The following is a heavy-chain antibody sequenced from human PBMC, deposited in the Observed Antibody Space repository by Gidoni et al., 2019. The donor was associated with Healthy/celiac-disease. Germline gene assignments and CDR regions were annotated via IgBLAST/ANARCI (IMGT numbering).Heavy chain of an antibody. J-gene: IGHJ4*02. D-gene: IGHD3-10*01. CDR1: GFTFSSYG. CDR2: IWYDGSNK. Sequence: QVQLVESGGGVVQPGRSLRLSCAASGFTFSSYGMPWVRQAPGKGLAWVAVIWYDGSNKYYADSVKGRFTISRDNSKNTLYLQMNSLRAEDTAVYYCARDPEMGVRGVTPHGLFDYWGQGTLVTVSS. V-gene: IGHV3-33*01. CDR3: ARDPEMGVRGVTPHGLFDY.